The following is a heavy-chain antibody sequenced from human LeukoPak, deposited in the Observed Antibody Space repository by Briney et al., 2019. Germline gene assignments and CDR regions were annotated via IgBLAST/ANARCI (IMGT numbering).Heavy chain of an antibody. J-gene: IGHJ4*02. CDR1: GGSISSYY. D-gene: IGHD3-22*01. Sequence: SETLSLTCTVSGGSISSYYWSWMRQPPGKGLEWIGYIYDSGSTKYNPSLKSRVTMSVDTSKSQFSLRLSSVTAADTAVYYCARGSYYYDSGGYTFDYWGQGTLVTVSS. CDR3: ARGSYYYDSGGYTFDY. CDR2: IYDSGST. V-gene: IGHV4-59*01.